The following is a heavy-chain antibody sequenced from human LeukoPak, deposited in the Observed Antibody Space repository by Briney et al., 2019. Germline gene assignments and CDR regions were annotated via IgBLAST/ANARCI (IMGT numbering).Heavy chain of an antibody. CDR1: GFSFSSYW. D-gene: IGHD3-22*01. CDR2: IKQDGSVK. V-gene: IGHV3-7*01. Sequence: GGSLRLSCAASGFSFSSYWMTWVRQAPGKGLEWVANIKQDGSVKYYVDSVKGRFTISRDNAKNSLYLQMNSLRAEDTAVYYCARRVHYYDTSGYSYYFDYWGQGTLVTVSS. J-gene: IGHJ4*02. CDR3: ARRVHYYDTSGYSYYFDY.